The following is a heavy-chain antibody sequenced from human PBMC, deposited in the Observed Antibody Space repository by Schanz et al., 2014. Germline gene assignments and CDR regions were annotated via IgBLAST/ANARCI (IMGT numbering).Heavy chain of an antibody. D-gene: IGHD1-26*01. CDR1: GFIFSNFA. Sequence: EVQLVESGGGLVQPGGSLRLSCAASGFIFSNFAMEWVRQAPGKGLEWVSAISGSGAGTYYADSVKGRFTFSRDNSENTVYLEFHSLRSEDTALYYCAREAKWGQWYFDLWGRGSLVTVSS. CDR2: ISGSGAGT. V-gene: IGHV3-23*04. J-gene: IGHJ2*01. CDR3: AREAKWGQWYFDL.